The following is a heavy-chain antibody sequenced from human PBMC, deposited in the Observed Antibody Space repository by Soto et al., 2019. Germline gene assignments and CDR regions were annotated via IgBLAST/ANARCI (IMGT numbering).Heavy chain of an antibody. J-gene: IGHJ1*01. CDR1: GFTFSAYW. CDR3: SGGTGWLVTD. D-gene: IGHD6-19*01. V-gene: IGHV3-7*04. CDR2: IKQDGSER. Sequence: GGSLRLSCAASGFTFSAYWMNWVRQAPGKGLEWVANIKQDGSERYYVDSVKGRFTISRDNAKKSLYLQMDSLRDEDTAVYYCSGGTGWLVTDWGQGTLVTVSS.